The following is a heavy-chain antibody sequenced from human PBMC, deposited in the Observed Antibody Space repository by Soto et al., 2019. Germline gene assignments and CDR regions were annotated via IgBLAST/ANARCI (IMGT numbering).Heavy chain of an antibody. D-gene: IGHD3-22*01. CDR1: GFTFSSYN. CDR3: ATEGDSSGWYNWFDP. Sequence: EVQLAESGGGLVQLGGSLRLSCAASGFTFSSYNMNWVRQAPGKGLEWVSYISSGTSTIYYADSVKGRFTISRDNAKNSLYLQMNSLRAEDTAVYYCATEGDSSGWYNWFDPWGQGTLVTVSS. V-gene: IGHV3-48*01. J-gene: IGHJ5*02. CDR2: ISSGTSTI.